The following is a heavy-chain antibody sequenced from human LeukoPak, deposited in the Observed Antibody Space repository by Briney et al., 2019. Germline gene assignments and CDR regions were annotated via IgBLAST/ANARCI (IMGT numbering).Heavy chain of an antibody. CDR1: VFTFSSYS. CDR3: ARDREMATILFDY. CDR2: ISYDGSNK. V-gene: IGHV3-30*04. J-gene: IGHJ4*02. Sequence: PGGSLRLSCAASVFTFSSYSMHWVRQAPCKGLEWVAVISYDGSNKYYADSVKGRFTISRDNSKNTLYLQMNSLRAEDTAVYYCARDREMATILFDYWGQGTLVTVSS. D-gene: IGHD5-24*01.